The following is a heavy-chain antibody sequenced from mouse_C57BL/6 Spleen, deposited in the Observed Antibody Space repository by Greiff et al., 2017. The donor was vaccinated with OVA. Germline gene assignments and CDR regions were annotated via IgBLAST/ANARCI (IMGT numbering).Heavy chain of an antibody. CDR1: GFTFSSYG. V-gene: IGHV5-6*01. D-gene: IGHD3-2*02. CDR2: ISSGGSYT. CDR3: ARHGGEKTAQATKYAMDY. Sequence: EVKVVESGGDLVKPGGSLKLSCAASGFTFSSYGMSWVRQTPDKRLEWVATISSGGSYTYYPDSVKGRFPLSRDNAKITLYLQMSSLKSEDTAMYYCARHGGEKTAQATKYAMDYWGQGTSVTVSS. J-gene: IGHJ4*01.